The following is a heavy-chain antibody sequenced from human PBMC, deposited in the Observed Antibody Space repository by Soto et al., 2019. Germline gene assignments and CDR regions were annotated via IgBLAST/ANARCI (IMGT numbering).Heavy chain of an antibody. CDR1: GYTFTAYY. D-gene: IGHD1-26*01. J-gene: IGHJ3*02. CDR2: VNPHSGAT. V-gene: IGHV1-2*04. Sequence: QELLVQSGADVKKPGASLRVSCKASGYTFTAYYIHWLRQAPGQGLEWMGWVNPHSGATVIAQKFLGSVTLTTDTSINTAYLEVPTLTSDDTALYYCARPPNPWEPYAFHIWGHGTLVTVSS. CDR3: ARPPNPWEPYAFHI.